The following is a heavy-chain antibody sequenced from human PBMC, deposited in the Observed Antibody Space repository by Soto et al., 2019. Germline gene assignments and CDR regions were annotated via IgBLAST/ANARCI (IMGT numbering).Heavy chain of an antibody. J-gene: IGHJ6*02. CDR2: IYYSGST. CDR3: ARADYGDYYYGMDV. Sequence: PSETLSLTCTVSGGSISSGDYYWSWIRQPPGKGLEWIGYIYYSGSTYYNPSLKSRVTISVDTSKNQFSLKLSSVTAADTAVYYCARADYGDYYYGMDVWGQGTTVTVSS. D-gene: IGHD4-17*01. V-gene: IGHV4-30-4*01. CDR1: GGSISSGDYY.